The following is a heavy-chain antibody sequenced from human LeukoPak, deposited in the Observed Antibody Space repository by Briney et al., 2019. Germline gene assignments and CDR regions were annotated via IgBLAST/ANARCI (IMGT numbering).Heavy chain of an antibody. CDR3: ARVGCGGDCYPYNWFDP. J-gene: IGHJ5*02. CDR2: INPNSGGT. V-gene: IGHV1-2*02. CDR1: GYTLTGYY. Sequence: ASVKVSCKASGYTLTGYYMHWVRQAPGQGLEWMGWINPNSGGTNYAQKFQGRVTMTRDTSISTAYMELSRLRSDDTAVYYCARVGCGGDCYPYNWFDPWGQGTLVTVSS. D-gene: IGHD2-21*01.